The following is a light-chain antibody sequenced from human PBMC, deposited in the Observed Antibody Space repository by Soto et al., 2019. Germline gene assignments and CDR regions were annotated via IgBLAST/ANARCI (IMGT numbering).Light chain of an antibody. CDR1: QDIRYY. J-gene: IGKJ1*01. CDR3: QQFSSFPQT. CDR2: GAT. Sequence: DIRMTQSPSSVSASVGDRVTITCRASQDIRYYLAWYQQKPGQAPKLLIYGATNLQSGVPSRFSGGGSGTDFTLTITSLQPEDFATCYCQQFSSFPQTFGQGTTVEI. V-gene: IGKV1-12*01.